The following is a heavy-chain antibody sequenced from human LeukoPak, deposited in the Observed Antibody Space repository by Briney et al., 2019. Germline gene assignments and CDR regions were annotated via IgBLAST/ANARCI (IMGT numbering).Heavy chain of an antibody. CDR2: ISPSSNII. CDR3: ARAPYYYDSSGYYYFDY. J-gene: IGHJ4*02. Sequence: GGSLRLSCAASGSTFNVYTMNWVRQTPGKGLEWVSSISPSSNIIHYRDSVRGRFTISRDNAKNSLYLQMNSLRAEDTAVYYCARAPYYYDSSGYYYFDYWGQGTLVTVSS. CDR1: GSTFNVYT. V-gene: IGHV3-21*01. D-gene: IGHD3-22*01.